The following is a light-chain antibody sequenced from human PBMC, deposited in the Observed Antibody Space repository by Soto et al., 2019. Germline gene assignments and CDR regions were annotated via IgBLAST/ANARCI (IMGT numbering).Light chain of an antibody. CDR2: EVS. J-gene: IGLJ1*01. V-gene: IGLV2-14*01. Sequence: QSVLTQPASVSGSPGQSITISCTGTSSDVGGYNYVSWYQQHPGKAPKLMIYEVSNRPSGVSNRFSGSKSGNTASLTISGLQAEAEADYYCSSYTRSSYYVFGNGTKVTV. CDR1: SSDVGGYNY. CDR3: SSYTRSSYYV.